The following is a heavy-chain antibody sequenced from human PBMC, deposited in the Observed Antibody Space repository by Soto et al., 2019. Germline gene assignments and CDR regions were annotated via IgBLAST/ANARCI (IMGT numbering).Heavy chain of an antibody. CDR1: TNSLSDSASY. D-gene: IGHD1-1*01. CDR2: IYYSANT. Sequence: QLQLQESGPGLVKASETLSLTCSVSTNSLSDSASYWGWIRQPPGKGLEWIGTIYYSANTYHNPSLKSPVTLSLDKPKKQFSLRLRSVTVADTGVYYCAATSGTTSAFDVWGPGTTVAVSS. CDR3: AATSGTTSAFDV. V-gene: IGHV4-39*01. J-gene: IGHJ3*01.